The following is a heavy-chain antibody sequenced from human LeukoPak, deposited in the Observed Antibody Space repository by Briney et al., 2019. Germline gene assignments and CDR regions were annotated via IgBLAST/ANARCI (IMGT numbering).Heavy chain of an antibody. CDR1: GGSISSGGYY. V-gene: IGHV4-30-2*01. CDR2: IYHSGST. Sequence: SQTLSLTCTVSGGSISSGGYYWSWIRQPPGKGLKWIGYIYHSGSTYYNPSLKSRVTISVDRSKNQFSLKLSSVTAVDTAVYYCARWDYGPGSPTTGFDYWGQGTLVTVSS. D-gene: IGHD3-10*01. CDR3: ARWDYGPGSPTTGFDY. J-gene: IGHJ4*02.